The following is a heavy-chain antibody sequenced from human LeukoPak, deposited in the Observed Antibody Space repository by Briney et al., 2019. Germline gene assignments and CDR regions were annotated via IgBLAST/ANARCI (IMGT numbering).Heavy chain of an antibody. J-gene: IGHJ4*02. CDR3: TTWSSQFDY. V-gene: IGHV3-15*01. D-gene: IGHD6-6*01. CDR2: IQSKTDGGTT. Sequence: GGSLRLSCAASGFTFSDAWMTWVRQAPGKGVECVGFIQSKTDGGTTDSAAPVKGRFTGSRDDSKNTLYLQMNSLKTEDTAVYYCTTWSSQFDYWGQGTLVTVSS. CDR1: GFTFSDAW.